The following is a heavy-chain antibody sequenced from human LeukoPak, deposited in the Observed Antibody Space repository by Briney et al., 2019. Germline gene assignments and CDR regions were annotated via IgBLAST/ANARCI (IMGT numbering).Heavy chain of an antibody. V-gene: IGHV3-30*19. CDR3: AREYYDFWSGYSPGYFDY. CDR1: GFTFSSYG. Sequence: PGRSLRLSCAASGFTFSSYGMHWVRQAPGKGLEWVAVISYDGSNKYYADSVKGRFTISRDNSKNTLYLQMNSLRAEDTAVYYCAREYYDFWSGYSPGYFDYWGQGTLVTVSS. J-gene: IGHJ4*02. CDR2: ISYDGSNK. D-gene: IGHD3-3*01.